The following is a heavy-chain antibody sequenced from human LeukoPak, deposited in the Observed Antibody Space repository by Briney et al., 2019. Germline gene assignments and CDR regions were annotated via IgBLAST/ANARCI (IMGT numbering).Heavy chain of an antibody. Sequence: GGSLRLSCAASGFTFSSYSMNWVRQAPGKGLEWVSSISSSSTIYYADSVKGRFTISRDNAKNSLYLQMNSLRAEDTAVYYCARDSPVTAFDYWGQGTLVTVSS. CDR3: ARDSPVTAFDY. CDR1: GFTFSSYS. CDR2: ISSSSTI. D-gene: IGHD2-21*02. V-gene: IGHV3-69-1*01. J-gene: IGHJ4*02.